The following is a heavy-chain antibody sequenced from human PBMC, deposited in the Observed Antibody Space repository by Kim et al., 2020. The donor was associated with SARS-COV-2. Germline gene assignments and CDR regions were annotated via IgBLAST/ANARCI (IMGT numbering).Heavy chain of an antibody. V-gene: IGHV4-59*01. CDR3: ARGGYGSGGYYYYYYYYG. D-gene: IGHD3-10*01. Sequence: SETLFLTCTVSGGSISSYYWSWIRQPPGKGLEWIGYIYYSGSTNYNPSLKSRVTISVDTSKNQFSLKLSSVTAADTAVYYCARGGYGSGGYYYYYYYYG. CDR1: GGSISSYY. J-gene: IGHJ6*01. CDR2: IYYSGST.